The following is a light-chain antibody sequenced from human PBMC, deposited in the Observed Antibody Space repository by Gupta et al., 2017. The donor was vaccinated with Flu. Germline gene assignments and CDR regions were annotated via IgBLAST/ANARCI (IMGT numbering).Light chain of an antibody. J-gene: IGKJ4*01. CDR2: AAS. V-gene: IGKV1-39*01. CDR3: QHSYTTPLT. CDR1: QSISNY. Sequence: DIQMTQSPSSLSASVEDRVTITCRASQSISNYLNWYQQKPGKAPKLLIYAASSLQSGVPSRFSGSGSGTDFTLTISSLQPEDFATYFCQHSYTTPLTCGGGTKVEIK.